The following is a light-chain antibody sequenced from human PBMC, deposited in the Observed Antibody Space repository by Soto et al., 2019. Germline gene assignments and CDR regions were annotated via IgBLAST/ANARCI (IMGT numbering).Light chain of an antibody. CDR1: SSDVGGYNY. CDR3: SAYTSSSTRV. J-gene: IGLJ1*01. Sequence: QSALTQPASVSGSPGQSIPLSCTGTSSDVGGYNYVSWYQQHPGKAPKLMIYDGSTRPSGGSHRFSGSKSGNTASLTISGLQAEDEADNYCSAYTSSSTRVFGTGTKLTVL. CDR2: DGS. V-gene: IGLV2-14*01.